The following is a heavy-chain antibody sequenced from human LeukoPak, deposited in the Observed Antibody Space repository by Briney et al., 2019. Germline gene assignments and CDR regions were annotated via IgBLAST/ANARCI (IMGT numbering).Heavy chain of an antibody. CDR2: IYYSGIT. CDR1: GGSISSGDYY. V-gene: IGHV4-30-4*08. D-gene: IGHD3-9*01. J-gene: IGHJ3*02. CDR3: SRAPRYYDILTGYSVDAFDI. Sequence: SETLSLTCTVSGGSISSGDYYWSWIRQHPGKGLEWIGYIYYSGITYYNPSLKSRVTISVDTSKNQFSLKLSSVTAADTAVCYCSRAPRYYDILTGYSVDAFDIWGQGTMVTVSS.